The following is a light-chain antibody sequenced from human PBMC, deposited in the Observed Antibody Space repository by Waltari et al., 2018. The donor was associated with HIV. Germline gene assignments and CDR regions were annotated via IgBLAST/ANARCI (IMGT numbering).Light chain of an antibody. V-gene: IGLV2-14*01. J-gene: IGLJ2*01. CDR3: SSYTSGSTVV. CDR1: TSDVGGYYY. Sequence: QSALTQPASVSGSPGQSITISCTGTTSDVGGYYYVSWYQQHPGNAPKLLIYEVTNRPSGVSNRCSGSKSGNTASLTISGLQADDEADYYCSSYTSGSTVVFGGGTKLTVL. CDR2: EVT.